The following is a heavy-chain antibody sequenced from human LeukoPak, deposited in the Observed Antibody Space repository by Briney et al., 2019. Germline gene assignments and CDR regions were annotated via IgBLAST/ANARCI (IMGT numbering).Heavy chain of an antibody. J-gene: IGHJ4*02. CDR3: ASTNRGMNFDS. CDR2: INWNSDSI. D-gene: IGHD7-27*01. Sequence: GGSLRLSCAASGFTFGAYAMHWVRQAPGKGLEWVSGINWNSDSIGYADSVKGRFTISRDNTKNSLYLQMNSLRIEDTALYYCASTNRGMNFDSWGQGTLVTVSS. V-gene: IGHV3-9*01. CDR1: GFTFGAYA.